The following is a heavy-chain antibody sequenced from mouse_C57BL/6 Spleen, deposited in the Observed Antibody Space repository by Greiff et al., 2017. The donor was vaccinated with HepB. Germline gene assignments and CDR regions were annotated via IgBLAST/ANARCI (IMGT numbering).Heavy chain of an antibody. CDR3: ARIYGSSYYAMDY. Sequence: DVKLVESGGGLVKPGGSLKLSCAASGFTFSDYGMHWVRQAPEKGLEWVAYISSGSSTIYYADTVKGRFTISRDNAKNTLFLQMTSLRSEDTAMYYCARIYGSSYYAMDYWGQGTSVTVSS. J-gene: IGHJ4*01. CDR2: ISSGSSTI. CDR1: GFTFSDYG. D-gene: IGHD1-1*01. V-gene: IGHV5-17*01.